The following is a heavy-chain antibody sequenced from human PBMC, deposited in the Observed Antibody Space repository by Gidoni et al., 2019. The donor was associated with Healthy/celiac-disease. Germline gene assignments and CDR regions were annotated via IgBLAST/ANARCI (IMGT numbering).Heavy chain of an antibody. CDR1: GFTFSSYA. V-gene: IGHV3-23*01. D-gene: IGHD3-3*01. CDR3: AKSYDFWSGYPDY. CDR2: ISGSGGST. Sequence: EVQLLESGGGLVQPGGSLRLPCAASGFTFSSYAISWVRQAPGKGLEWVSAISGSGGSTYYADSVKCRFTISRDNSKNTLYLQMNSLRAEDTAVYYCAKSYDFWSGYPDYWGQGTLVTVSS. J-gene: IGHJ4*02.